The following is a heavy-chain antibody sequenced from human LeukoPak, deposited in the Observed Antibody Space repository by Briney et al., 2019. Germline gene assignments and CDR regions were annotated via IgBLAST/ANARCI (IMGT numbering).Heavy chain of an antibody. J-gene: IGHJ6*02. Sequence: SETLSLTCTVSGYSISSGYYWGWIRQPPGKGLEWIGSIYHSGSTYYNPSLKSRVTISVDTSKNQFSLKLSSVTAADTAVYYCARDKRGYYYYGMDVWGQGTTVTVSS. CDR3: ARDKRGYYYYGMDV. CDR1: GYSISSGYY. CDR2: IYHSGST. V-gene: IGHV4-38-2*02.